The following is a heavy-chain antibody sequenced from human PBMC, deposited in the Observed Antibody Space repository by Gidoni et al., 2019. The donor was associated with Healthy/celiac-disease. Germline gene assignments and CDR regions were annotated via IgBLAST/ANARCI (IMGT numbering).Heavy chain of an antibody. Sequence: QLQLQQSGPGLVKPSETLSLTCTVPAGSISSSSYYWGWIRQPPGKGLEWIGSIYYSGSTYHNPSLKSRVTISVDTSKNQFSLKLSSVTAADTAVYYCARRFVGMELEKNGTWGQGTLVTVSS. CDR3: ARRFVGMELEKNGT. D-gene: IGHD1-26*01. J-gene: IGHJ5*02. CDR2: IYYSGST. V-gene: IGHV4-39*01. CDR1: AGSISSSSYY.